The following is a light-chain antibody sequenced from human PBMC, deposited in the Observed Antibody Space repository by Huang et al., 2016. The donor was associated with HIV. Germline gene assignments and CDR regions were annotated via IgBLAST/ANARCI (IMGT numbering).Light chain of an antibody. CDR1: QSVTSY. Sequence: EIVLTQSPATLSLSPGERATLSCRASQSVTSYLAWYQQKPGQAPGLLIYDASNRATGIPARFSGSGSGTDFTLTISSLEPEDFAVYYCQQRSNWPPRGTFGPGTKVDIK. V-gene: IGKV3-11*01. CDR3: QQRSNWPPRGT. CDR2: DAS. J-gene: IGKJ3*01.